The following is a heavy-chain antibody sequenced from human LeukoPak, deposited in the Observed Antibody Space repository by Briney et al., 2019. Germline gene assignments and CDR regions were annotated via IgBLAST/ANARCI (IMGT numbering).Heavy chain of an antibody. V-gene: IGHV3-30*02. CDR2: IRYDGNNK. CDR3: AELGITMIGGV. D-gene: IGHD3-10*02. Sequence: PGGSLRLSCAASGFTFSSYGMHWVRQAPGEGLEWVAFIRYDGNNKYYADSVKGRFTISRDNAKNSLYLQMNGLRAEDTAVYYCAELGITMIGGVWGKGTTVTISS. J-gene: IGHJ6*04. CDR1: GFTFSSYG.